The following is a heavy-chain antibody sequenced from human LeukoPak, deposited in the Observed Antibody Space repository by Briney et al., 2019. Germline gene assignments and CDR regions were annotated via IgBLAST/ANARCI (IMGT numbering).Heavy chain of an antibody. V-gene: IGHV3-23*01. Sequence: WGSLRLSCAAPGITFSDYAMSWVRQAPGKGLEWVSLISGSGGSTYYADSVKGRFTISRDNSNNTLYLQMNSLRAEDTAVYYCAKEYSSGWYDWGQGTLVTVSS. J-gene: IGHJ4*02. CDR2: ISGSGGST. CDR3: AKEYSSGWYD. D-gene: IGHD6-19*01. CDR1: GITFSDYA.